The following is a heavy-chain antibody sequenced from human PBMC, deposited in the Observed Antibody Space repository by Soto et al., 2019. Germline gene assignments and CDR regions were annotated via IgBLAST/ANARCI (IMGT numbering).Heavy chain of an antibody. CDR1: GYTFTSDG. V-gene: IGHV1-18*01. Sequence: QVQLVQSGAEVKKPGASVKVSCKASGYTFTSDGISWVRQAPGQGLEWMGWISAHNGNTKYAQKLHGRVTMTTDTSTSTAYMEVRSLRSDDTAVYYCARDTAMALPDAWGQGTLVPVSS. CDR2: ISAHNGNT. CDR3: ARDTAMALPDA. D-gene: IGHD5-18*01. J-gene: IGHJ4*02.